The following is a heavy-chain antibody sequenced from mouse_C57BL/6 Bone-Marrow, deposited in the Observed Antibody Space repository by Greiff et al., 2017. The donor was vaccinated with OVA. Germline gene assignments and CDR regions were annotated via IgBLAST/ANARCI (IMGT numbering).Heavy chain of an antibody. CDR3: ARYGYDWYFDV. J-gene: IGHJ1*03. CDR1: GYTFTSYT. Sequence: VQLQQSGAELARPGASVKMSCKASGYTFTSYTMHWVKQRPGQGLEWIGYINPSSGYTKYNQKFKVKATLTADKSSSTAYMQLSSLTSEDSAVYYCARYGYDWYFDVWGTGTTVTVSS. CDR2: INPSSGYT. D-gene: IGHD2-2*01. V-gene: IGHV1-4*01.